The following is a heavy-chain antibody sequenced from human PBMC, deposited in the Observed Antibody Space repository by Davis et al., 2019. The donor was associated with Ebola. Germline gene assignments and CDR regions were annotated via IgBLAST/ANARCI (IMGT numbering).Heavy chain of an antibody. J-gene: IGHJ4*02. Sequence: PGGSLRLSCAASGFVFSNYDMSWVRQVPGKGLEWVSTISATEAHTHYSDSVKGRFTISRDNSKDTLYLQMNSLRAEDTATYYCARFCHYTDCSYFDYWGQGTMVAVSS. CDR2: ISATEAHT. V-gene: IGHV3-23*01. CDR1: GFVFSNYD. D-gene: IGHD3-3*01. CDR3: ARFCHYTDCSYFDY.